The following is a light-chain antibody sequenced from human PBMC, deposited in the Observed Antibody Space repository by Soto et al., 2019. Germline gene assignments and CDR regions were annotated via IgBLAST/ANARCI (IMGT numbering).Light chain of an antibody. CDR1: QSVTTRY. V-gene: IGKV3-20*01. CDR2: GAS. J-gene: IGKJ4*01. CDR3: QHYCNSPLT. Sequence: EIVLAQAPVTLSLSPGEEATLSCRASQSVTTRYLAWYQQKPGQAPRLLMYGASNRATGIPDRFSGRGSGTDLTLTISGLEPEDFAVYYCQHYCNSPLTFGGGTKVDI.